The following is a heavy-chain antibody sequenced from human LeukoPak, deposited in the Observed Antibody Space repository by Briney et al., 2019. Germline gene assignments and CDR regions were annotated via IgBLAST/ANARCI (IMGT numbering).Heavy chain of an antibody. V-gene: IGHV1-69*05. D-gene: IGHD1-26*01. CDR2: IIPIFGTA. Sequence: ASVKVSCKASGGTFSSYAISWVRQAPGQGLEWMGGIIPIFGTANYAQKFQGRVTITTDESTSTAYMELSSLRSEDTAVYYCAGAVGAIAYYFDYWGQEPWSPSPQ. CDR3: AGAVGAIAYYFDY. CDR1: GGTFSSYA. J-gene: IGHJ4*01.